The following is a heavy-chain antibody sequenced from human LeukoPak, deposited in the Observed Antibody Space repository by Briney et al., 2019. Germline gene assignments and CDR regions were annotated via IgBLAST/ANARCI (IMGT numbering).Heavy chain of an antibody. Sequence: PSETLPLTCSVSGGSLSSHYWSWIRQPPGKGLEWIGYIYYTGSTDYNPSLKSRVTISVDTSKNQVSLKMNSVTAADTAVYYCARHRASYFDLWGQGTLVTVSS. CDR2: IYYTGST. CDR3: ARHRASYFDL. V-gene: IGHV4-59*11. J-gene: IGHJ4*02. CDR1: GGSLSSHY.